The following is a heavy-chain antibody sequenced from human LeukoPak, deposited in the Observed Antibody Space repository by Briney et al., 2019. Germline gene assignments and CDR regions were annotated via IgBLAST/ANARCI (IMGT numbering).Heavy chain of an antibody. CDR1: GGSISSSSYY. CDR2: IYYSGST. D-gene: IGHD3-3*01. CDR3: ARGPQTYYDFWSGGGLVDY. V-gene: IGHV4-39*07. Sequence: PSETLSLTCTVSGGSISSSSYYWGWIRQPPGKGLEWIGSIYYSGSTYYNPSLKSRVTISVDTSKNQFSLKLSSVTAADTAVYYCARGPQTYYDFWSGGGLVDYWGQGTLVTVSS. J-gene: IGHJ4*02.